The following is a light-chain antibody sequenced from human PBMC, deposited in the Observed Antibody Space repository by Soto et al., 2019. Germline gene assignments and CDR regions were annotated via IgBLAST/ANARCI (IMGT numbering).Light chain of an antibody. CDR1: QSVSSSY. V-gene: IGKV3-20*01. CDR2: GTS. CDR3: QQYGSSSWT. J-gene: IGKJ1*01. Sequence: EIVLTQSPGTLSLSQGERATLSCRASQSVSSSYLAWYQQKPGQAPRLLIYGTSSRATAIPDRFSGSGSGTDFTLTIIRLEPEDFAVYYCQQYGSSSWTFGQGTKVDIK.